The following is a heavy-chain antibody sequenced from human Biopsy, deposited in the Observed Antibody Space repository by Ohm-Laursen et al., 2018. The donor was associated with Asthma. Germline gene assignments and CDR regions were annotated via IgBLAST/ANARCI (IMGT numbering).Heavy chain of an antibody. V-gene: IGHV3-33*01. Sequence: SLRLSCAASGITFSTYGMHWVRQDPGKGLEWVSFIWYDGRKKTYADSVKGRFTISRDNSKNTLYLQMNSLGAEDTAVYYCARKIAARGGMGVWGQGTTVTVSS. CDR3: ARKIAARGGMGV. J-gene: IGHJ6*02. CDR1: GITFSTYG. CDR2: IWYDGRKK. D-gene: IGHD6-6*01.